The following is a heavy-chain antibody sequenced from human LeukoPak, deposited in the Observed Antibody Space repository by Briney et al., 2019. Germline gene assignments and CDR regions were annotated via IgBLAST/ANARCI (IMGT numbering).Heavy chain of an antibody. Sequence: GGSLRLSCAASGFIFSNAWMSWVRQAPGKGLEWVATIRQDGSQKYYVDSVKGRFTISRDNAKNSLYLQMNSLRAEDTAVYYCARESGSVTSEVDFDYWGQGTLVTVSS. D-gene: IGHD4-17*01. CDR1: GFIFSNAW. J-gene: IGHJ4*02. CDR2: IRQDGSQK. CDR3: ARESGSVTSEVDFDY. V-gene: IGHV3-7*01.